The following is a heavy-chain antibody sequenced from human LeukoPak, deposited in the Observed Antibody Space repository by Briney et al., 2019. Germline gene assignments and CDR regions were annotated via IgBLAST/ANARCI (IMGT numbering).Heavy chain of an antibody. Sequence: GGSLRLSCAASGFTVITNYMSWVRQAPGKGLEWVSVIYSGGSTYYADSVKGRFTISRDDSNNTLYLQMNSLRAEDTAVYYCARDPKYSYGQSAFDIWGQGTMVTVSS. CDR2: IYSGGST. J-gene: IGHJ3*02. V-gene: IGHV3-53*01. CDR1: GFTVITNY. CDR3: ARDPKYSYGQSAFDI. D-gene: IGHD5-18*01.